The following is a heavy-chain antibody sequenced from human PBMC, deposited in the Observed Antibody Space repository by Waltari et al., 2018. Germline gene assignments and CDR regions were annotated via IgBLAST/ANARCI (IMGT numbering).Heavy chain of an antibody. V-gene: IGHV1-24*01. CDR1: GYTLTELS. D-gene: IGHD6-13*01. Sequence: QVQLVQSGAEVKKPGASVKVSCKVSGYTLTELSMHWVRQAPGKGLEWMGGFDPEDSEKIYAQKFQGRVTMTKDKSTDTAYMELSSLRSEDTAVYYCATGQQLARYWYFDLWGRGTLVTVSS. CDR3: ATGQQLARYWYFDL. J-gene: IGHJ2*01. CDR2: FDPEDSEK.